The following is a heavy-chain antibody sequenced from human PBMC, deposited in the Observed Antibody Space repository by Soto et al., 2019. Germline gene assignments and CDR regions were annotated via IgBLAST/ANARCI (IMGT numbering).Heavy chain of an antibody. CDR1: GFTFDDYA. V-gene: IGHV3-9*01. J-gene: IGHJ1*01. CDR3: AKGLYSSSWYWPAQH. CDR2: ISWNSGSI. Sequence: EVQLVESGGGLVQPGRSLRLSCAASGFTFDDYAMHWVRQAPGKGLEWVSGISWNSGSIGYADSVKGRFTISRDNAKNALYLQMNSPSAEATALYYCAKGLYSSSWYWPAQHWGQGTLVTVSS. D-gene: IGHD6-13*01.